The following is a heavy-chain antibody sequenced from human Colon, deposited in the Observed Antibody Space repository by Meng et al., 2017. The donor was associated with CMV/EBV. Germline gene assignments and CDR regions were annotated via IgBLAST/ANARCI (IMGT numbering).Heavy chain of an antibody. Sequence: ASAKVSCKVSGYIFTSYGISWARQAPGQGLEWMGWISTHNGYTSYAQKSQDRVTMTTDTSTSTAYMDLRSLGSDDSAVYYCARYCSGGNCYSNPGLAKFFDLWGQGTLVTVSS. V-gene: IGHV1-18*01. J-gene: IGHJ4*02. D-gene: IGHD2-15*01. CDR3: ARYCSGGNCYSNPGLAKFFDL. CDR2: ISTHNGYT. CDR1: GYIFTSYG.